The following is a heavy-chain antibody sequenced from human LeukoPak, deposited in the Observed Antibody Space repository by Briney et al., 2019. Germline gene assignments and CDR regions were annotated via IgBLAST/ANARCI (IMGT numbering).Heavy chain of an antibody. CDR2: IYHSGST. CDR1: GGSISSGGYY. V-gene: IGHV4-30-2*01. CDR3: AVGQKYDFWSGYPDGFDI. Sequence: SETLSLTCTVSGGSISSGGYYWSWIRQPPGKGLEWIGYIYHSGSTYYNPSLKSRVTISVDTSKKQFTLNLYSVTAADTAVYYCAVGQKYDFWSGYPDGFDIWGQGTMVTVSS. D-gene: IGHD3-3*01. J-gene: IGHJ3*02.